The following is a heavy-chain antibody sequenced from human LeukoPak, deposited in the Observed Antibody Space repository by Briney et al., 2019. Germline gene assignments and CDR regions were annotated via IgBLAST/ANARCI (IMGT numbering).Heavy chain of an antibody. Sequence: SETLSLTCTVSGGPISSYYWSWIRQPAGKGREWIGRIYTSGSTNYNPSLKSRVTMSVDTSKNQFSLKLSSVTAADTAVYYCARARLGYCSGGSCRVERWFDPWGQGTLVTVSS. CDR3: ARARLGYCSGGSCRVERWFDP. D-gene: IGHD2-15*01. CDR1: GGPISSYY. V-gene: IGHV4-4*07. CDR2: IYTSGST. J-gene: IGHJ5*02.